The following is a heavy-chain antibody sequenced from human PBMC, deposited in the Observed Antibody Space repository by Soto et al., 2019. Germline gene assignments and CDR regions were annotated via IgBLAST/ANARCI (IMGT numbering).Heavy chain of an antibody. V-gene: IGHV3-72*01. CDR3: AREVSSSCPDYEY. CDR1: GFSFSDYY. Sequence: EVKLVESGGGLVQPGGSLRLSCAASGFSFSDYYINWVRQAPGKGLEWVGRTRNKASSYTTDYAAFVKGRFTISRDDSKNLIYLQMNSLKPEDTAVYYCAREVSSSCPDYEYWCQGTRFTVSS. D-gene: IGHD2-2*01. CDR2: TRNKASSYTT. J-gene: IGHJ4*02.